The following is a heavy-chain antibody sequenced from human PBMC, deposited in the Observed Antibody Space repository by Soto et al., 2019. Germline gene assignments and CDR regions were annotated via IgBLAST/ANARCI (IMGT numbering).Heavy chain of an antibody. Sequence: PSETLSLTCAVYGGSFSGYYWSWIRQPPGKGLEWIGEINHSGSTNYNPSLKSQVTISVDTSKNQFSLKLSSVTAADTAVYYCASRYYDFWSGYYAPHWGQGTLVTVSS. V-gene: IGHV4-34*01. CDR1: GGSFSGYY. CDR2: INHSGST. J-gene: IGHJ4*02. D-gene: IGHD3-3*01. CDR3: ASRYYDFWSGYYAPH.